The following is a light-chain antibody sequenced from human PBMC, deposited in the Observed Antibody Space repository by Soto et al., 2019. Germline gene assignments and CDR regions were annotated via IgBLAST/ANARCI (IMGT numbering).Light chain of an antibody. CDR3: QQYNNWPPWT. CDR2: GAS. CDR1: QSVSSN. Sequence: EIVLTQSPGTLSLSPGERATLSCRASQSVSSNLAWYQQKPGQAPGLLIYGASTRATGIPARFSGSGSVTEFTLTISSLQSEDFAVYYCQQYNNWPPWTFGQGTKVDIK. V-gene: IGKV3-15*01. J-gene: IGKJ1*01.